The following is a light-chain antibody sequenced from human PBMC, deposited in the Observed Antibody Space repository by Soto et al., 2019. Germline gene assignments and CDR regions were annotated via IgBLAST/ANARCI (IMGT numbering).Light chain of an antibody. CDR2: GAS. V-gene: IGKV3-20*01. CDR1: QSVTNNY. CDR3: QHYGSSPPFT. Sequence: EIVLTQSPGTLSLSPGERATLACRASQSVTNNYLAWYQQKPGQAPWLLIYGASNRATGIPDRFSGSGSGTDFTLTISRLEPEDFAVYYCQHYGSSPPFTFRPGTTVDIK. J-gene: IGKJ3*01.